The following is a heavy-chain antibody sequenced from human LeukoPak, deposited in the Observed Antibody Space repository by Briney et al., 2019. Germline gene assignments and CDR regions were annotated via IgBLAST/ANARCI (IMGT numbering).Heavy chain of an antibody. D-gene: IGHD2/OR15-2a*01. CDR3: AKDGTSYYYIYY. Sequence: GGSLRLSCAASVFTFNNYGMHWVRQAPGKGLEWLAFIRYDGSNTYYADSVKGRFTVSRDDSKNTLYLQMNSLRGDDTAVYYCAKDGTSYYYIYYWGQGTLVTVSS. J-gene: IGHJ4*02. CDR1: VFTFNNYG. V-gene: IGHV3-30*02. CDR2: IRYDGSNT.